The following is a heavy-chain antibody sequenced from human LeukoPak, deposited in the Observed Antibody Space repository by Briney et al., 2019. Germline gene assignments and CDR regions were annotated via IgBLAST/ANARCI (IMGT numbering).Heavy chain of an antibody. V-gene: IGHV3-30*02. Sequence: GGSLRLSCAASRVTFSSFGMHWVRQAPSKGREWVAYIRYDGSNKNYADSLEGRFTISRDNSKNALYLQIDSLRPEDTAVYYCAKKRGAAFYNWFDPWGQGALVTVSS. CDR1: RVTFSSFG. CDR2: IRYDGSNK. CDR3: AKKRGAAFYNWFDP. J-gene: IGHJ5*02. D-gene: IGHD1-26*01.